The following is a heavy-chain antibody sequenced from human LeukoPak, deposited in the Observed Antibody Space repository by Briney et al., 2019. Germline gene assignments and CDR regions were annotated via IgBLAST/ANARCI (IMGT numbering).Heavy chain of an antibody. CDR1: GGSISTYF. D-gene: IGHD1-1*01. V-gene: IGHV4-59*01. CDR3: ARGSGPTYGMDV. Sequence: SETLSLTCTVSGGSISTYFWCWLWHRPGTGMEWIGYIYYSGSTNYNPSLKSRVTISVDTSKNQFSLKLSSVTAADTAVYYCARGSGPTYGMDVWGHGTTVTVFS. CDR2: IYYSGST. J-gene: IGHJ6*02.